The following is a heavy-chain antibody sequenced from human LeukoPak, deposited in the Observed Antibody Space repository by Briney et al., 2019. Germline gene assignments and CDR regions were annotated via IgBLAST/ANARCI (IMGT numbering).Heavy chain of an antibody. CDR3: ARGRATHYYDSSGYYTYYFDY. J-gene: IGHJ4*02. CDR1: GGSFSGYY. Sequence: SETLSLTCAVYGGSFSGYYWSWIRQPPGKGLEWIGEINHSGSTNYNPSLKSRVTISVDTSKNQFSLKLSSVTAADTAVYYCARGRATHYYDSSGYYTYYFDYWGQGTLVTVSS. CDR2: INHSGST. D-gene: IGHD3-22*01. V-gene: IGHV4-34*01.